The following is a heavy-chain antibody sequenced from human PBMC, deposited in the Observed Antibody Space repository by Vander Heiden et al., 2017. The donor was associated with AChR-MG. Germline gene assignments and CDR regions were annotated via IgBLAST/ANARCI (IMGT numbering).Heavy chain of an antibody. CDR1: GLTFSADW. J-gene: IGHJ3*02. CDR3: ARDISPRGTYYYDAFDI. V-gene: IGHV3-7*01. Sequence: EVQLVESGGDLVQPGGSLRLSCAASGLTFSADWMTWVRQAPGKGLEWVANIKQDGTKKYYVDSVKGRFTISRDNAKNSLYLQMNSLRVEDTAVYFCARDISPRGTYYYDAFDIWGQGTMVTVSS. D-gene: IGHD3-22*01. CDR2: IKQDGTKK.